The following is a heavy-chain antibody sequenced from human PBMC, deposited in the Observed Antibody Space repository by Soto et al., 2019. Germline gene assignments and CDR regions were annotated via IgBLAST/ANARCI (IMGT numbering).Heavy chain of an antibody. J-gene: IGHJ6*02. D-gene: IGHD1-7*01. CDR3: ASSGTGTPNYYGMDV. Sequence: PGESLKISCKGSGYSFTSYWISWVRQMPGKGLEWMGRIDPSDSYTNYSPSFQGHVTISADKSISTAYLQWSSLKASDTAMYYCASSGTGTPNYYGMDVWGQGTTVTVSS. CDR2: IDPSDSYT. V-gene: IGHV5-10-1*01. CDR1: GYSFTSYW.